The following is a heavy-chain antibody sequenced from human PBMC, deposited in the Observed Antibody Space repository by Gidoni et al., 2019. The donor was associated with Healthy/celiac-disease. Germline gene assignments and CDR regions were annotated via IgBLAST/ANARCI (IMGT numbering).Heavy chain of an antibody. D-gene: IGHD3-10*01. V-gene: IGHV3-23*04. CDR1: GFTFSSYA. Sequence: EVQLVESGGGLVQPGGSMRLSCAASGFTFSSYAMRWVRQAPGKGLEWVSVISGSGGSTYYADSVKGRFTISRDNSKNTLYLQMNSLRAEDTAVYYCAKGNYYGSGSYYNGRGSFDYWGQGTLVTVSS. CDR3: AKGNYYGSGSYYNGRGSFDY. CDR2: ISGSGGST. J-gene: IGHJ4*02.